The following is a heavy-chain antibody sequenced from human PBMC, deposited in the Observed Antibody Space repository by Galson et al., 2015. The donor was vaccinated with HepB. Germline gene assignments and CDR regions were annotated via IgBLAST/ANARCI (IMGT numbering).Heavy chain of an antibody. D-gene: IGHD2-8*02. CDR3: IAGGVSYFDH. CDR1: GFTFHTYD. Sequence: LRLSCAASGFTFHTYDMNWVRQAPGKGLEWVSSITTSSTYIFYADSVKGRFTISRDNAKNSLYLQMNSLRSEDTAIYYCIAGGVSYFDHWGQGTLVTVSS. V-gene: IGHV3-21*01. J-gene: IGHJ4*02. CDR2: ITTSSTYI.